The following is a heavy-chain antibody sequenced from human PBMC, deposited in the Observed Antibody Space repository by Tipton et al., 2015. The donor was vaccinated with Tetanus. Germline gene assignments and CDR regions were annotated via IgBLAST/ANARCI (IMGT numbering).Heavy chain of an antibody. J-gene: IGHJ4*02. D-gene: IGHD3-16*01. Sequence: SLRLSCAASGFNFGDYFMSWIRQAPGKGLEWISYITKTGSSTYYIDSVKGRFTISRDNAKKSLFLQMNSLRAEDTAVYFCAREQSGSYALFDYRGQGALVTVSS. CDR3: AREQSGSYALFDY. V-gene: IGHV3-11*04. CDR1: GFNFGDYF. CDR2: ITKTGSST.